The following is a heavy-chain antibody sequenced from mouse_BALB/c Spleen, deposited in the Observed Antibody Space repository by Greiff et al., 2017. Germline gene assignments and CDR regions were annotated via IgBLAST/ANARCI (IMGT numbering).Heavy chain of an antibody. D-gene: IGHD2-1*01. CDR3: ARDRVATPYGNYWYFDV. CDR1: GFTFTDYY. V-gene: IGHV7-3*02. CDR2: IRNKANGYTT. Sequence: EVKLVESGGGLVQPGGSLRLSCATSGFTFTDYYMSWVRQPPGKALEWLGFIRNKANGYTTEYSASVKGRFTISRDNSQSILYLQMNTLRAEDSATYYCARDRVATPYGNYWYFDVWGAGTTVTVSS. J-gene: IGHJ1*01.